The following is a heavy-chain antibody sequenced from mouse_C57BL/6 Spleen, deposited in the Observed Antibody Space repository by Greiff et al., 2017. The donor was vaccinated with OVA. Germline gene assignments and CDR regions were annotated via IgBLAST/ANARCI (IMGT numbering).Heavy chain of an antibody. Sequence: EVQLQQSGPELVKPGDSVKISCKASGYSFTGYFMNWVMQSHGKSLEWIGRINPYNGDTFYNQKFKGKATLTVDKSSRTVYMELRSLTSEDSAVYYCARWNSDSSPYAMDYWGQGTSVTVSS. CDR2: INPYNGDT. V-gene: IGHV1-20*01. D-gene: IGHD1-1*01. J-gene: IGHJ4*01. CDR1: GYSFTGYF. CDR3: ARWNSDSSPYAMDY.